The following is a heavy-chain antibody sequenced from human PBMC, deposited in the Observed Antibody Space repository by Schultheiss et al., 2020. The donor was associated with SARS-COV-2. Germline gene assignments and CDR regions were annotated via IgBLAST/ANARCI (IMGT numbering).Heavy chain of an antibody. CDR2: IYYSGST. Sequence: SETLSLTCTVSGGSISSGDYYWSWIRQHPGKGLEWIGYIYYSGSTYYNPSLKSRVTISVDTSKNQFSLKLTSMTAADTAVYYCARAPQSHTSGPTGYFDSWGQGTLVTVSS. V-gene: IGHV4-31*03. CDR3: ARAPQSHTSGPTGYFDS. J-gene: IGHJ4*02. CDR1: GGSISSGDYY. D-gene: IGHD2-15*01.